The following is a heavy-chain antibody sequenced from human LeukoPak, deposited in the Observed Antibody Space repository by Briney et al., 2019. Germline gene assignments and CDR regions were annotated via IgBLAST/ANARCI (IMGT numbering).Heavy chain of an antibody. D-gene: IGHD6-19*01. V-gene: IGHV3-23*01. CDR2: ISGSGGST. CDR3: AKDASSASQWRDYYYYYGMDV. Sequence: GGSLRLSCAASGFTFSSYAMSWVRQAPGKGLEWVSAISGSGGSTYYADSVKGRFTISRDNSKNTLYLQMNSLRAEDTAVYYCAKDASSASQWRDYYYYYGMDVWGQGTTVTVSS. J-gene: IGHJ6*02. CDR1: GFTFSSYA.